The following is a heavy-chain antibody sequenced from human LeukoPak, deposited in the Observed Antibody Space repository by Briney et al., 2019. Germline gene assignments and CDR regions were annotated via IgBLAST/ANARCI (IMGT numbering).Heavy chain of an antibody. CDR3: ARATRRGSYYYFDY. CDR2: ISPSGDIK. CDR1: GFTFSRHG. V-gene: IGHV3-23*01. J-gene: IGHJ4*02. Sequence: GALSLSCVASGFTFSRHGMNWGRQAPGKGLEWVSGISPSGDIKYYVDSVKGRFTISRDNSKNTLYIQMNSLRAEDTAVYYCARATRRGSYYYFDYWGQGTLVTVSS. D-gene: IGHD1-26*01.